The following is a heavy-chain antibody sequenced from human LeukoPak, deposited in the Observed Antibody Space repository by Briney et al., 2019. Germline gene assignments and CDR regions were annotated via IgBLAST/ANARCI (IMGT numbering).Heavy chain of an antibody. CDR1: GFTFSSYA. Sequence: GGSLRLSCAASGFTFSSYALSWVRQAPGKGLEWVSGISGSGGSTYYADSVKGRFTISRDNAKNSLYLQMNSLRADDTAVYYCARPLYGSGGSSFDYWGQGTLVTVSS. CDR3: ARPLYGSGGSSFDY. CDR2: ISGSGGST. V-gene: IGHV3-23*01. J-gene: IGHJ4*02. D-gene: IGHD3-10*01.